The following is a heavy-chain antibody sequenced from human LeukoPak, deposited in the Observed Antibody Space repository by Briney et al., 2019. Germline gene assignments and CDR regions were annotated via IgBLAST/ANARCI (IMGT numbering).Heavy chain of an antibody. CDR1: GYSISSGYY. V-gene: IGHV4-38-2*02. J-gene: IGHJ2*01. CDR2: IYHSGST. Sequence: SETLSLTCTVSGYSISSGYYWGWIRQPPGKGLEWIGSIYHSGSTYHNPSLKSRVTISVDTSKNQFSLKLSSVTAADTAVYYCAREVVPAANWYFDLWGHGTLVTVSS. CDR3: AREVVPAANWYFDL. D-gene: IGHD2-2*01.